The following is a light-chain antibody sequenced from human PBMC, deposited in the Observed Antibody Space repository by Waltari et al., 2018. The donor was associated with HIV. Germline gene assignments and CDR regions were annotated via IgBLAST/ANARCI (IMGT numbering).Light chain of an antibody. J-gene: IGLJ1*01. CDR1: ALSKRY. CDR2: RDN. Sequence: SYDLTQPPSVSVSPGQTARITCSGDALSKRYVYWYQQKPGQAPVMVIYRDNEGPSGIPERFSGSRSETTGTLSISGVQAEDEADYYCQVADSSGTYVFGTGTKVTVL. CDR3: QVADSSGTYV. V-gene: IGLV3-25*03.